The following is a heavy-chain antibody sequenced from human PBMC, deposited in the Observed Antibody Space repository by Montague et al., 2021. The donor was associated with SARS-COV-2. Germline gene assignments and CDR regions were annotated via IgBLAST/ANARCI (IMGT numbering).Heavy chain of an antibody. J-gene: IGHJ3*02. CDR1: GGSISSGGYY. CDR2: IYYSGST. Sequence: TLSLTCTVSGGSISSGGYYWSWIRQPPGKGLEWIGCIYYSGSTYYNPSLKSRVTISVDTSKNQFSLKLSSVTAADTAVYYCARARITMLVGVNGFDIWGQGTMVTVSS. V-gene: IGHV4-31*03. CDR3: ARARITMLVGVNGFDI. D-gene: IGHD3-22*01.